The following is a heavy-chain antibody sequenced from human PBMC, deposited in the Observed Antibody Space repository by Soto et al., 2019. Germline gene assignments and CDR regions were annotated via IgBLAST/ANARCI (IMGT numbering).Heavy chain of an antibody. CDR1: GISLSNERVG. CDR3: ARAIFRLGYCGSTRCYELDY. J-gene: IGHJ4*02. V-gene: IGHV2-26*01. D-gene: IGHD2-2*01. CDR2: IFSNDEK. Sequence: QVTLKESGPVLVKPTETLTLTCTVSGISLSNERVGVSWIRQPPGKALEWLADIFSNDEKSYSAFLRSRLTISRDTSRGQVVLTMTNMDPVETATYYCARAIFRLGYCGSTRCYELDYWGQGTTVTVSS.